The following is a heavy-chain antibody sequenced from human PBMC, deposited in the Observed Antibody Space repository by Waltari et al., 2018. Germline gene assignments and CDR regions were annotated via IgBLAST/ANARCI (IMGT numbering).Heavy chain of an antibody. V-gene: IGHV3-23*01. CDR2: ISHTGGAL. CDR1: GFTFGSFA. CDR3: VKEMIYGDYPDF. Sequence: EVQLLESGGGLVEPGGSLRLSCAASGFTFGSFAMTWVRQAPGKGREGVATISHTGGALFYAASVKGRFTVSRDFSKKTVALQLTSLRADDTALYYCVKEMIYGDYPDFWGQGTLVTVSS. J-gene: IGHJ1*01. D-gene: IGHD4-17*01.